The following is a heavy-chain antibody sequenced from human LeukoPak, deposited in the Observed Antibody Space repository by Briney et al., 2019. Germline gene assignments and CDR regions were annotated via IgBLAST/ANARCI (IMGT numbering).Heavy chain of an antibody. CDR1: GGSFSGYY. CDR3: ARWQLYSSSFDY. CDR2: INHSGST. Sequence: SETLPLTCAVYGGSFSGYYWSWIRQPPGKGLEWIGEINHSGSTNYNPSLKSRVTISVDTSKNQFSLKLSSVTAADTAVYYCARWQLYSSSFDYWGQGTLVTVSS. V-gene: IGHV4-34*01. D-gene: IGHD6-13*01. J-gene: IGHJ4*02.